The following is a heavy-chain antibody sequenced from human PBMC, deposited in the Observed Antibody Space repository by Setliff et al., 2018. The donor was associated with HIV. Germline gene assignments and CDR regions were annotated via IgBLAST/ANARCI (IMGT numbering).Heavy chain of an antibody. J-gene: IGHJ3*02. CDR3: ARGYGHIVEVIASDAFDI. CDR1: GHSISRGYY. Sequence: PSETLSLTCAVSGHSISRGYYWGWIRQPPGKGLEWIGNIYHSGSTFYNPSLKSRVTTSVDTSKNQFSLKLRSVTAADTAVYYCARGYGHIVEVIASDAFDIWGQGIMVTVSS. V-gene: IGHV4-38-2*01. CDR2: IYHSGST. D-gene: IGHD2-21*01.